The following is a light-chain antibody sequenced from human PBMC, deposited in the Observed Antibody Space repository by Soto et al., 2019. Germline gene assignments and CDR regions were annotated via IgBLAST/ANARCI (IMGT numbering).Light chain of an antibody. CDR2: GAS. CDR3: QQYNNWPPWT. Sequence: EVVMTQSPATLSVSPGERATLSCRASQSVSINLAWYQQKPGQAPRLLIHGASTRAIGIPARFSGSGSGTEFTLTIRSLQSEDFAVYYCQQYNNWPPWTFGQGTKGDIK. V-gene: IGKV3-15*01. J-gene: IGKJ1*01. CDR1: QSVSIN.